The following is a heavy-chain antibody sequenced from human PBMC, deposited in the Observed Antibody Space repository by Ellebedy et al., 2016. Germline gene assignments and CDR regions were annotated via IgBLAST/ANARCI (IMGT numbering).Heavy chain of an antibody. Sequence: SETLSLXXTVSGGSISSYYWSWIRQPPGKGLEWIGYIYYSGSTNYNPSIKSRVTISVDTSKNQFSLKLSSVTAADTAVYYCATQNLDYGDYYFDYWGQGTLVTVSS. J-gene: IGHJ4*02. CDR3: ATQNLDYGDYYFDY. V-gene: IGHV4-59*01. D-gene: IGHD4-17*01. CDR1: GGSISSYY. CDR2: IYYSGST.